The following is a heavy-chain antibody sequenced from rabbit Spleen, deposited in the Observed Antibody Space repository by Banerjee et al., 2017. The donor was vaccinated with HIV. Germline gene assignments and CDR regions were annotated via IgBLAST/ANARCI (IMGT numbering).Heavy chain of an antibody. CDR3: ARSGYVGWGGDGDLTGNKL. V-gene: IGHV1S40*01. Sequence: QSLEESGGDLVKPGASLTLTCTAAGFSFSGSYYICWVRQAPGKGLELLACVADSFGITYYASWAKGRFTISKTSSTTVTLQMTSLTAADTATYFCARSGYVGWGGDGDLTGNKLWGQGTLVTVS. CDR1: GFSFSGSYY. J-gene: IGHJ4*01. CDR2: VADSFGIT. D-gene: IGHD4-1*01.